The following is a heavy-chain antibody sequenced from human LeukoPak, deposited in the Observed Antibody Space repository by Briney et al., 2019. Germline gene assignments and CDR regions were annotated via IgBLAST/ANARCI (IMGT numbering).Heavy chain of an antibody. CDR2: IYYSGST. Sequence: KPSETLSLTCTVSGGSISSSSYYWGWIRQPPGEGLEWIGSIYYSGSTYYNPSLKSRVTISVDTSKNQFSLKLSSVTAADTAVYYCARNIVVVPAAIVDWGQGTLVTVSS. J-gene: IGHJ4*02. CDR1: GGSISSSSYY. D-gene: IGHD2-2*02. CDR3: ARNIVVVPAAIVD. V-gene: IGHV4-39*01.